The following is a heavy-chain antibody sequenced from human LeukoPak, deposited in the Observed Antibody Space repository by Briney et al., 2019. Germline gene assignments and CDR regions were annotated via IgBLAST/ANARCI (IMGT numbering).Heavy chain of an antibody. CDR3: ARVRIGQQLDKYYYYAMDV. CDR1: GYTFTDYY. Sequence: ASVKVSCKASGYTFTDYYMHWVRQAPGQGLEWMGWINPNSGGTNYAQKSQGRVTMTTDTSISTAYMEVSRLRSDDTAVYYCARVRIGQQLDKYYYYAMDVWGQGTTVSVSS. CDR2: INPNSGGT. J-gene: IGHJ6*02. D-gene: IGHD6-13*01. V-gene: IGHV1-2*02.